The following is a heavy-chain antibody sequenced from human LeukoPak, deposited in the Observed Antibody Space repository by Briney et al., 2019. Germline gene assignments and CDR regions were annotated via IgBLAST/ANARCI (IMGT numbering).Heavy chain of an antibody. CDR1: GFTFSSYW. J-gene: IGHJ4*02. CDR2: IKQDGSEK. V-gene: IGHV3-7*03. D-gene: IGHD5-24*01. CDR3: ARTPDGYNLPIDY. Sequence: GGSLRLSCAASGFTFSSYWMSWVRQAPGKGLEWVANIKQDGSEKYYVDSVKGRFTISRVNAKNSLYLQMNSLRAEDTAVYYCARTPDGYNLPIDYWGQGTLVTVSS.